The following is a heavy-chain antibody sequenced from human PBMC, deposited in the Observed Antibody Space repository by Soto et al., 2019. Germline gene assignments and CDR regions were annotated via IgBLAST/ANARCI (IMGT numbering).Heavy chain of an antibody. CDR1: GGSISSGDYY. CDR3: ARSSGIAAAADNWFDP. J-gene: IGHJ5*02. Sequence: SETLSLTCTVSGGSISSGDYYWSWIRQPPGKVLEWIVYIYYSGCTYYNPSLKSRVTISLDTSNNQFSLKLSSVTSSYTSVYYCARSSGIAAAADNWFDPWGQGTLVTVSS. D-gene: IGHD6-13*01. V-gene: IGHV4-30-4*01. CDR2: IYYSGCT.